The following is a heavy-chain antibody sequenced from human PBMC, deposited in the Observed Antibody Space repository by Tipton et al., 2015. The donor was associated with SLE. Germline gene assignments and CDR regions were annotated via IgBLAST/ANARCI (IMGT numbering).Heavy chain of an antibody. CDR3: ARDPYYYDSSGSPHSY. V-gene: IGHV4-38-2*02. CDR2: IYHSGST. J-gene: IGHJ4*02. Sequence: TLSLTCTVSGVSIRSHYWSWIRQPPGKGLEWIGSIYHSGSTYYNPSLKSRVTISVDTSKNQFSLKLSSVTAADTAVYYCARDPYYYDSSGSPHSYWGQGTLVTVSS. D-gene: IGHD3-22*01. CDR1: GVSIRSHY.